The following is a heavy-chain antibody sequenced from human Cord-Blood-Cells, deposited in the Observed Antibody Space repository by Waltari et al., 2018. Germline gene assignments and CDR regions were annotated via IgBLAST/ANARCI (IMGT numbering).Heavy chain of an antibody. CDR3: ARGLNDAFDI. J-gene: IGHJ3*02. CDR1: GGSFSGYY. Sequence: QVQLQQSGAGMVKPSETLSLTFAVYGGSFSGYYWRWNRRPPGKGLEWIGEINHSGSTNYNPSLNSRVTISVDTSKNQFSLKLSSVTAADTAVYYCARGLNDAFDIWGQGTMVTVSS. CDR2: INHSGST. V-gene: IGHV4-34*01.